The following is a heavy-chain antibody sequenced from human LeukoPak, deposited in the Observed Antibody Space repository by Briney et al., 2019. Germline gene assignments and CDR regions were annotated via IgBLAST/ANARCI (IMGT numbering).Heavy chain of an antibody. V-gene: IGHV4-4*07. CDR3: AREGRPVGLIVVVPAALYYFDY. J-gene: IGHJ4*02. CDR2: IYTSGST. CDR1: GGSISSYY. Sequence: SETLSLTCTVSGGSISSYYWSWIRQPAGKGLEWIGRIYTSGSTYYNPSLKSRATISVDTSKNQFSLKLSSVTAADTAVYYCAREGRPVGLIVVVPAALYYFDYWGQGTLVTVSS. D-gene: IGHD2-2*01.